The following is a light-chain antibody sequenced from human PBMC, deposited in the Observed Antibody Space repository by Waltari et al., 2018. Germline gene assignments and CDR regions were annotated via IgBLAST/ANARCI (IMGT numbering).Light chain of an antibody. V-gene: IGLV3-9*01. J-gene: IGLJ2*01. CDR3: QVWDSSTVV. CDR1: NIGSKN. Sequence: SYELTQPLSVSVALGQTARITCGGNNIGSKNVHWYPQKPGQAPVLGIYRDSTRPSGIPERFSGSNSGNTATLTISRAQAGDEADYYCQVWDSSTVVFGGGTKLTVL. CDR2: RDS.